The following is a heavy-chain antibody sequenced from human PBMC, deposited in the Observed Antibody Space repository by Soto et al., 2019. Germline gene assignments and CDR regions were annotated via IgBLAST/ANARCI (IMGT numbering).Heavy chain of an antibody. CDR2: VWFDGVNK. CDR1: GFTFSRYG. V-gene: IGHV3-33*01. CDR3: ARALSDWSFDL. J-gene: IGHJ2*01. Sequence: QEQLVESGGGVVQPGGSLRLSCEASGFTFSRYGMHWVRQAPGKGLEWVAVVWFDGVNKYYADSVKGRITVSRDNSKNTVYLQMNSLRAEDTAVYYCARALSDWSFDLWGRRTLVTVSS.